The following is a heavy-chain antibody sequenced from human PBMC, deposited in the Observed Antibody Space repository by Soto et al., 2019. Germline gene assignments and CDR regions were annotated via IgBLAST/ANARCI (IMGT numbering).Heavy chain of an antibody. D-gene: IGHD3-22*01. Sequence: SGGSLRLSCAASGFTFSSYAVSWVRQAPGKGLEWVSAISGSGGSTYYADSVKGRFTISRDNSKNTLYLQMNSLRAEDTAVYYCAKVVTMIVVVTPMDYFDYWGQGTLVTVSS. J-gene: IGHJ4*02. CDR3: AKVVTMIVVVTPMDYFDY. V-gene: IGHV3-23*01. CDR2: ISGSGGST. CDR1: GFTFSSYA.